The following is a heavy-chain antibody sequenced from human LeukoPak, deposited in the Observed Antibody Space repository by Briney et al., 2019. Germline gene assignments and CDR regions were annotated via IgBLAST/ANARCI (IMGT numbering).Heavy chain of an antibody. CDR1: GFTFSSYS. D-gene: IGHD4-17*01. J-gene: IGHJ4*02. CDR2: ISSSSSYI. V-gene: IGHV3-21*01. Sequence: PGGSLRLSCAASGFTFSSYSMNWVRQAPGKGLEWVSSISSSSSYIYYADSVKGRFTISRDNAKNSLYLQMNSLRAKDTAVYYCARMEDHGDSKSDYWGQGTLVTVSS. CDR3: ARMEDHGDSKSDY.